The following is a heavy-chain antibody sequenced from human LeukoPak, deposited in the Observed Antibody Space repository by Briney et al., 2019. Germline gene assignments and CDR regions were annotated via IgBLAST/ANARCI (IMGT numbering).Heavy chain of an antibody. CDR2: MYTSGNT. V-gene: IGHV4-4*07. D-gene: IGHD3-10*01. CDR1: GGSISNYY. J-gene: IGHJ3*02. CDR3: ARQELAYGSGKGTFDI. Sequence: SETLSLTCTVSGGSISNYYWTWIRQPAGKGLEWIGRMYTSGNTLYSPSLKTRVTMSIDTPKNQFSLKLTSVTAADTAVYYCARQELAYGSGKGTFDIWGQGTMVTVSS.